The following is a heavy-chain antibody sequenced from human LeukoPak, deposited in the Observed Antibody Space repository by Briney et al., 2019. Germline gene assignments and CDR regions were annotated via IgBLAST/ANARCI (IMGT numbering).Heavy chain of an antibody. J-gene: IGHJ4*02. D-gene: IGHD1-26*01. V-gene: IGHV3-48*03. CDR2: ISNSGSTM. CDR1: GFTFSSYE. Sequence: TGGSLRLSCVASGFTFSSYEMNSVRQAPGKGLEWVSYISNSGSTMYYADSVKGRFTISRDNAKNSLYLQMNSLRAEDTAVYYCARDSGSYHFDSCWGQGTLVTVSS. CDR3: ARDSGSYHFDSC.